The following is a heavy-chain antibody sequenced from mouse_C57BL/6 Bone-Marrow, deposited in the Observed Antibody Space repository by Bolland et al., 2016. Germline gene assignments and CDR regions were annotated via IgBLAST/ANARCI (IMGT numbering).Heavy chain of an antibody. CDR3: ARSPLITTVVAHSMDY. Sequence: GTNYNSALKSRLSISKDNSKSQVFLKMNSLQTDDTARYYCARSPLITTVVAHSMDYWGQGTLV. J-gene: IGHJ3*01. CDR2: GT. V-gene: IGHV2-9-1*01. D-gene: IGHD1-1*01.